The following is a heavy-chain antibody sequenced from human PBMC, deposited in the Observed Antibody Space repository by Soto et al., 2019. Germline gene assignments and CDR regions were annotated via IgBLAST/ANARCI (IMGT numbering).Heavy chain of an antibody. D-gene: IGHD1-7*01. CDR3: VTERRNYEFDY. Sequence: QVQLVESGGGVVQPGRSLRLSCAVSGFTFSTFGMHWVRQSPGKGLEWVAVIWNGRNSEDYADSVKGRFTISRDNSRNTLYLQMNSLRAEDTAMYYCVTERRNYEFDYWGQGILVTVSS. CDR2: IWNGRNSE. CDR1: GFTFSTFG. V-gene: IGHV3-33*01. J-gene: IGHJ4*02.